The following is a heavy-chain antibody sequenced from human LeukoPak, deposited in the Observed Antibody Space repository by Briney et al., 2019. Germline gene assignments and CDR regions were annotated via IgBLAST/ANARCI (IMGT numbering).Heavy chain of an antibody. D-gene: IGHD2-8*01. J-gene: IGHJ4*02. CDR2: ISGSGGST. Sequence: GGSLRLSCAASGFTFSSYAMSWVRQAPGKGLEWVSAISGSGGSTYYADSVKSRFTISRDNSKNTLYLQMNSLRAEDTAVYYCATSNRYCTNGVCYSRYWGQGTLVTVSS. CDR1: GFTFSSYA. V-gene: IGHV3-23*01. CDR3: ATSNRYCTNGVCYSRY.